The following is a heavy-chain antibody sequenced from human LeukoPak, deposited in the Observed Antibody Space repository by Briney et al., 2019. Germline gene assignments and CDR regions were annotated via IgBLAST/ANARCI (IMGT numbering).Heavy chain of an antibody. D-gene: IGHD5-18*01. CDR2: IYSGDST. CDR3: VRIQPWYYFDY. CDR1: GFTVSSKY. J-gene: IGHJ4*02. Sequence: GGSLRLSCTASGFTVSSKYMSWVRQAPGKGLEWVSLIYSGDSTYYADSVKGRFTISRDNSKNTLHLQMNSLRAEDTAVYYCVRIQPWYYFDYWGQGTLVTVSS. V-gene: IGHV3-53*01.